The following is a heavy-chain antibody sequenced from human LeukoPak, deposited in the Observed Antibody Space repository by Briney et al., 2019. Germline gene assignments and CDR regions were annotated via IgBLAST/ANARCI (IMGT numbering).Heavy chain of an antibody. D-gene: IGHD2-21*02. CDR1: GGSISSSSYY. CDR2: IYYSGST. CDR3: ARHEAYCGGDCYSPAGYFDY. Sequence: SETLSLTCTVSGGSISSSSYYWGWIRQPPGTGLEWIGSIYYSGSTYYNPSLKSRVTISVDTSKNQFSLKLSSVTAADTAVYYWARHEAYCGGDCYSPAGYFDYWGQGTLVTVSS. J-gene: IGHJ4*02. V-gene: IGHV4-39*01.